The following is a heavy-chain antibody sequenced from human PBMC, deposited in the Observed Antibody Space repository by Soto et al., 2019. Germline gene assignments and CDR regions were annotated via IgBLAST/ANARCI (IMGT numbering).Heavy chain of an antibody. Sequence: GGSLRLSCAASGLSVSSNYMSWVRQAPGKGLEWVSVIYSSGNTYYADSVKGRFTVSRDNSKNTVYLQMDSLRAEDTAVYYCAKDRWPHEYCSGGTCYNGFANWGQGTLVTVSS. V-gene: IGHV3-53*01. J-gene: IGHJ4*02. CDR3: AKDRWPHEYCSGGTCYNGFAN. CDR2: IYSSGNT. CDR1: GLSVSSNY. D-gene: IGHD2-15*01.